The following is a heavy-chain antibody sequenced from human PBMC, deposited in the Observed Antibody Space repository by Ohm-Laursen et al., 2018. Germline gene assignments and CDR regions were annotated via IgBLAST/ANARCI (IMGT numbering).Heavy chain of an antibody. CDR1: GGSISSYY. CDR3: ARRSHAFDI. J-gene: IGHJ3*02. Sequence: GTLSLTWSVSGGSISSYYWSWTRQSPGKGLEWIGYIYKSGSTNYNPSLTSRVTISLNTSKNQFSLKLSSVTAADTAVYYCARRSHAFDIWGQGTMVTVSS. CDR2: IYKSGST. V-gene: IGHV4-59*01.